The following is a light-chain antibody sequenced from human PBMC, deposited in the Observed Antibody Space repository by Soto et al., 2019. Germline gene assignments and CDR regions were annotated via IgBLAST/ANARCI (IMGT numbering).Light chain of an antibody. CDR1: SSDVGGYAY. Sequence: QSVLTQPASVSGSPGQSITISCTGTSSDVGGYAYVSWYQQYPGKAPKLVISAVSNRPSGVSHRFSGPRSGNTASLTISGLQAEDEADYYCSSYTSNTTPVFGGGTKVTVL. J-gene: IGLJ3*02. V-gene: IGLV2-14*01. CDR3: SSYTSNTTPV. CDR2: AVS.